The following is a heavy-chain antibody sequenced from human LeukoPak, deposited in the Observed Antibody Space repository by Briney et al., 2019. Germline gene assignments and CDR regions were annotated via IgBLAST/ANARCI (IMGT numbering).Heavy chain of an antibody. CDR2: IIPIFGTA. J-gene: IGHJ3*02. CDR3: ASLSTSCYRCHIGHFAFDI. CDR1: GGTFSSYA. Sequence: ASVKVSCKASGGTFSSYAISWVRQAPGQGLEWMGGIIPIFGTANYAQKFQGRVTITADESTSTAYMELSSLRSEDTAVYYCASLSTSCYRCHIGHFAFDIWGQGTMVTVSS. D-gene: IGHD2-2*01. V-gene: IGHV1-69*13.